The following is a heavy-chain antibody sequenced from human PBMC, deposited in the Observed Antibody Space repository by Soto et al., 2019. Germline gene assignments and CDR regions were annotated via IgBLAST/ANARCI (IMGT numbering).Heavy chain of an antibody. CDR3: ARANIVVVVAYDFDY. Sequence: ASVKVSCKASGYTFTSYDINWVRQATGQGLEWMGWMNPNSGNTGYALKFQGRVTMTTDTSTSTAYMELRSLRSDDTAVYYCARANIVVVVAYDFDYWGQGTLVTVSS. V-gene: IGHV1-8*01. CDR1: GYTFTSYD. D-gene: IGHD2-15*01. CDR2: MNPNSGNT. J-gene: IGHJ4*02.